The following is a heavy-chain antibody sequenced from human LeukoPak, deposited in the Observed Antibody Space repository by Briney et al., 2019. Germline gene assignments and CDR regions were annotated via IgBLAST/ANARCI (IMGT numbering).Heavy chain of an antibody. CDR1: GYIFIDYV. CDR2: MNPKSGDT. J-gene: IGHJ6*03. CDR3: ARGRYMDV. Sequence: ASVKVSCKASGYIFIDYVINWVRQATGQGLEWMGWMNPKSGDTGYEQKFQGRVTITRDSSISTVYMELSSLRSEDTALYYCARGRYMDVWGKGTTVTVSS. V-gene: IGHV1-8*03.